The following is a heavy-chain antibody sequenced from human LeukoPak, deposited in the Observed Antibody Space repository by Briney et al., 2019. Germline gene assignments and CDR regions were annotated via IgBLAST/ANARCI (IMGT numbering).Heavy chain of an antibody. J-gene: IGHJ5*02. CDR1: GGSFSGYC. CDR3: ARGVAGTDWFDP. D-gene: IGHD6-19*01. Sequence: SETLSLTCAVYGGSFSGYCWSWIRQPPGKGLEWIGEINHSGSTNYNPSLKSRVTISVDTSKNQFSLKLSSVTAADTAVYYCARGVAGTDWFDPWGQGTLVTVSS. CDR2: INHSGST. V-gene: IGHV4-34*01.